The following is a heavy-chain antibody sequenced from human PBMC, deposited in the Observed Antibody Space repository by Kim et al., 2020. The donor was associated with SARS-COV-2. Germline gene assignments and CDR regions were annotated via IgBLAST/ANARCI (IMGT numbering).Heavy chain of an antibody. J-gene: IGHJ4*02. V-gene: IGHV3-30*18. D-gene: IGHD3-10*01. CDR3: AKGAMVRGVDHDY. CDR2: ISYDGSNK. Sequence: GGSLRLSCAASGLTFSSYVMHWVRQAPGKGLEWVAVISYDGSNKYYADSVKGRFTISRDNSKNTLYLQMNSLRAEDTAVYYCAKGAMVRGVDHDYWGQGTLVTVSS. CDR1: GLTFSSYV.